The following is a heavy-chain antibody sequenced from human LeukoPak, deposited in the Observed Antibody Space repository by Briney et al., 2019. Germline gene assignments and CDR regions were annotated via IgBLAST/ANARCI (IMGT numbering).Heavy chain of an antibody. CDR1: GFTFSDHY. CDR3: ARASHVAVAGRVYYYGMGV. Sequence: HPGGSLRLSCAASGFTFSDHYMDWVRQAPGKGLEWVGRTRNKANSYTTEYAASVKGRFTISRDDSKNSLYLQMNSLKTEDTAVYYCARASHVAVAGRVYYYGMGVWGQGTTVTVSS. V-gene: IGHV3-72*01. J-gene: IGHJ6*02. CDR2: TRNKANSYTT. D-gene: IGHD6-19*01.